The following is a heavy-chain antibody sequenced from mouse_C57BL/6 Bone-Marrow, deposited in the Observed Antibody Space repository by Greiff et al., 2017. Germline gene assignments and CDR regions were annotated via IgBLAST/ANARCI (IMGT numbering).Heavy chain of an antibody. CDR2: IYPRSGNT. CDR3: ARDQITTVVATRAMDY. V-gene: IGHV1-81*01. CDR1: GYTFTSYG. J-gene: IGHJ4*01. D-gene: IGHD1-1*01. Sequence: QVQLKESGAELARPGASVKLSCKASGYTFTSYGISWVKQRTGQGLEWIGEIYPRSGNTYYNEKFKGKATLTADKSSSTAYMVLRSLTSEDSAVYFCARDQITTVVATRAMDYWGQGTSVTVSS.